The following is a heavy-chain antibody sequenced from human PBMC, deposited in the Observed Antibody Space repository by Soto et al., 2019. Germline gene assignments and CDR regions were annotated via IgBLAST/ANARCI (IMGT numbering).Heavy chain of an antibody. D-gene: IGHD5-12*01. CDR1: GYTFTSYG. CDR3: ARIGDSGYDYGDYYYGMDV. J-gene: IGHJ6*02. Sequence: ASVEVSCEASGYTFTSYGISWVRQAPGQGLEWMGWISAYNGNTNYAQKLQGRVTMTTDTSTSTAYMELRSLRSDDTAVYYCARIGDSGYDYGDYYYGMDVWGQGTTVTVSS. V-gene: IGHV1-18*01. CDR2: ISAYNGNT.